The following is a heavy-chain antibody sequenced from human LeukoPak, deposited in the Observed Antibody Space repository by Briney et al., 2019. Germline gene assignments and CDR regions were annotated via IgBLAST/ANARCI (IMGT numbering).Heavy chain of an antibody. CDR3: AKDNYYDSSATIDH. D-gene: IGHD3-22*01. CDR1: GFTFSSYA. CDR2: ISYDGSNK. Sequence: GRSLRLSCAASGFTFSSYAVHWVRQAPGKGLEWVAVISYDGSNKYYADSVKGRFTISRDNSKNTLYVQMNSLRAEDTAMYYCAKDNYYDSSATIDHWGQGTLVTVSS. V-gene: IGHV3-30-3*01. J-gene: IGHJ4*02.